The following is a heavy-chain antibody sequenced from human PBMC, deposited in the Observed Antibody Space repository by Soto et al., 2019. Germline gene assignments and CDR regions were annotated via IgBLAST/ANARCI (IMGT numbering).Heavy chain of an antibody. J-gene: IGHJ4*02. CDR2: IRSKSNSYAT. V-gene: IGHV3-73*01. D-gene: IGHD4-17*01. CDR1: GFTFSGSA. CDR3: ARGYGDYVRDY. Sequence: EVQLVESGGGLVQPGGSLKLSCAVSGFTFSGSAMHWVRQASGKGLEWVGRIRSKSNSYATAYAASVKGRFTISRDESKNRAYLQMKSLKTEDTAVYYCARGYGDYVRDYWGQGTLVTVSS.